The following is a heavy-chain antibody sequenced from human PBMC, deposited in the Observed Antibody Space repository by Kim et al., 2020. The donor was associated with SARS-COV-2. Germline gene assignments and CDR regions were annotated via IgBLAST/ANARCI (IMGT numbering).Heavy chain of an antibody. CDR3: ARLPPTMMDAFDI. V-gene: IGHV5-51*01. Sequence: YSPSVQGQVTTSAEKSISTDYLQSSSLKASDTAMYYCARLPPTMMDAFDIWGQGTMVTVSS. J-gene: IGHJ3*02. D-gene: IGHD3-22*01.